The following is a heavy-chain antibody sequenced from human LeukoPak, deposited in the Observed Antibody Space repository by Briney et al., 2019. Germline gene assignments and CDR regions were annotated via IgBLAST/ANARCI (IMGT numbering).Heavy chain of an antibody. CDR1: GGSFSGYY. J-gene: IGHJ6*03. Sequence: SETLSLTCAVYGGSFSGYYWSWIRQPPGKGLEWIGEINHSGSTNYNPSLKSRVTISVDTSKNQFSLKLSSVTAADTAVYYCARGGLIAAAGPNYYYYMDVWGKGTTVTVSS. CDR3: ARGGLIAAAGPNYYYYMDV. D-gene: IGHD6-13*01. V-gene: IGHV4-34*01. CDR2: INHSGST.